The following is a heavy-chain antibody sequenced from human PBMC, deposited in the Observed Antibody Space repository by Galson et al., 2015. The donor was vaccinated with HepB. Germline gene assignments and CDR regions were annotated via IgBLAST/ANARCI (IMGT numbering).Heavy chain of an antibody. Sequence: SLRLSCAASGFTFSSYAMQWVRQAPGKGLEWVSSISSSSSYIYYADSVKGRFTISRDNAKNSLYLQMNSLRAEDTAVYYCAGVQRRGSWYFDLWGRGTLVTVSS. CDR3: AGVQRRGSWYFDL. J-gene: IGHJ2*01. CDR1: GFTFSSYA. D-gene: IGHD3-10*01. CDR2: ISSSSSYI. V-gene: IGHV3-21*01.